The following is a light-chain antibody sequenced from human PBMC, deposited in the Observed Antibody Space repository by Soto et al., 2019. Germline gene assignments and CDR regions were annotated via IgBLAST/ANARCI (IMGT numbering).Light chain of an antibody. Sequence: AIQLTQSPSSLSASVGDRVTITCRASQDIRGALAWYQQNPGKAPKILIYDVSSLQSGVPSRFSGSSSGTDFTLTISGLQPEDFATYYCQQFNSYPIIFGQGTRLDIK. V-gene: IGKV1-13*02. J-gene: IGKJ5*01. CDR3: QQFNSYPII. CDR2: DVS. CDR1: QDIRGA.